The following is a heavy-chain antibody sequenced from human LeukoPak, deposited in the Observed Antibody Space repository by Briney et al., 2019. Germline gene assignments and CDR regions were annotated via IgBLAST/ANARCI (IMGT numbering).Heavy chain of an antibody. CDR1: GFTFSSSE. D-gene: IGHD3-10*01. V-gene: IGHV3-48*03. CDR2: ISSSGSTI. CDR3: AKGPGALLWFGESVFD. Sequence: GGSLRLSCAVSGFTFSSSEMNWVRQAPGKGLEWVSYISSSGSTIYYADSVKGRFTISRDNSKNMLYLQMNRLRVEDTAVYYCAKGPGALLWFGESVFDWGQGTLVTVSS. J-gene: IGHJ4*02.